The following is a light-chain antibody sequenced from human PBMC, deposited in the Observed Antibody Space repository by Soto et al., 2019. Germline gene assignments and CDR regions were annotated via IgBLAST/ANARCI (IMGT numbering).Light chain of an antibody. CDR3: QHYKTWPYT. CDR1: QNIDRK. V-gene: IGKV3-15*01. CDR2: DAS. Sequence: ETLMTQSPVTLSVSPGERATLSCRASQNIDRKLAWYQQKPGQAPRLLVYDASVRATGIPATFSGSGSGTEFTLTIARLQSDDFAFYYCQHYKTWPYTFGQGTKLEIK. J-gene: IGKJ2*01.